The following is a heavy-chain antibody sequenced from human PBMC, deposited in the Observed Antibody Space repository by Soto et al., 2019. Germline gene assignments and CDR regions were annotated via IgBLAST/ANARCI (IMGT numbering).Heavy chain of an antibody. CDR1: GGTFSSYA. CDR3: AMPRKVVTPVEFDY. CDR2: VIPIFGRA. J-gene: IGHJ4*02. Sequence: QVQLVQSGAEVKKPGSSVKVSCKASGGTFSSYAISWVRQAPGQGLEWMGGVIPIFGRANYAQKFQGRVTITADESTGTAYMELSSLRSEDTAVYYCAMPRKVVTPVEFDYWGQGTLVTVSS. V-gene: IGHV1-69*01. D-gene: IGHD2-21*02.